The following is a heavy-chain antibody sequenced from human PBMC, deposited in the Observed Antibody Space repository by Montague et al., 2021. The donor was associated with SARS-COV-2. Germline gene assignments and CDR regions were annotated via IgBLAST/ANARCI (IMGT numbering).Heavy chain of an antibody. J-gene: IGHJ4*02. CDR1: GGSFSGYY. CDR3: ARGGGYSYGALDY. CDR2: INHSGST. D-gene: IGHD5-18*01. Sequence: SETLSLTCVVYGGSFSGYYWSRIRQPPGKGLEWIGEINHSGSTNXNPSLKSRVTISVDTSKKQFSLRLNSVTAADTAVYYCARGGGYSYGALDYWGQGTLVTVSS. V-gene: IGHV4-34*01.